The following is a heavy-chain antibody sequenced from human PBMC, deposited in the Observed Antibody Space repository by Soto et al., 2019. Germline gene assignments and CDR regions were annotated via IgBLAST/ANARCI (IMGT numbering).Heavy chain of an antibody. CDR2: IWYDGSNK. Sequence: GGSLRLSCAASGFTFSGYGMHWVRQAPGKGLEWVAVIWYDGSNKYYADSVKGRFTISRDNSKNTLYLQMNSLRAEDTAVYYCARNTEGIAAAGTWFYYGMDVWGQGTTVTVSS. V-gene: IGHV3-33*01. CDR1: GFTFSGYG. J-gene: IGHJ6*02. CDR3: ARNTEGIAAAGTWFYYGMDV. D-gene: IGHD6-13*01.